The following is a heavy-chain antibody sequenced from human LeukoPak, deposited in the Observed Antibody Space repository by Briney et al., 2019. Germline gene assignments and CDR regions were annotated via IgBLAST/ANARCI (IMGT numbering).Heavy chain of an antibody. CDR3: ARGDYSGYDYNWFDP. V-gene: IGHV1-69*04. J-gene: IGHJ5*02. CDR1: GGTFSSYA. Sequence: ASVKVSCKASGGTFSSYAISWARQAPGQGLEWMGRIIPILGIANYAQKFQGRVTITADKSTSTAYMELSSLRSEDTAVYYCARGDYSGYDYNWFDPWGQGTLVTVSS. D-gene: IGHD5-12*01. CDR2: IIPILGIA.